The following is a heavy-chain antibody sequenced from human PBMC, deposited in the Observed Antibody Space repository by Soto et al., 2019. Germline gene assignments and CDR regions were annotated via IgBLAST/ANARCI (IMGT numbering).Heavy chain of an antibody. J-gene: IGHJ3*02. D-gene: IGHD3-22*01. V-gene: IGHV2-5*02. CDR3: THGPYYYDSSGDRAGYAFDI. CDR2: IYWDDDK. CDR1: GFSLSTSGVN. Sequence: QITLKESGPTAMKPTQTLTLTCTFSGFSLSTSGVNVGWIRQPPGKALEWLALIYWDDDKRYSPSLKSRLTITKDTFKNQVVLTMTNMDPVDTATYYCTHGPYYYDSSGDRAGYAFDIWGQGTMVTVSS.